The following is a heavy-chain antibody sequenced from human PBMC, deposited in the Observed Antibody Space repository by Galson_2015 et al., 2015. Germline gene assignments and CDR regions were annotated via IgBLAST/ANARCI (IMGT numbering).Heavy chain of an antibody. Sequence: ETLSLTCAVSGGSISSSNWWSWVRQPPGKGLEWIGEIYHSGSTNYNPSLKSRVTISVDKSKNQFSLKLGSVTAADTAVYYCARANGYCSSTSCYVPFGFDYWGQGTLVTVSS. CDR3: ARANGYCSSTSCYVPFGFDY. CDR2: IYHSGST. D-gene: IGHD2-2*01. J-gene: IGHJ4*02. V-gene: IGHV4-4*02. CDR1: GGSISSSNW.